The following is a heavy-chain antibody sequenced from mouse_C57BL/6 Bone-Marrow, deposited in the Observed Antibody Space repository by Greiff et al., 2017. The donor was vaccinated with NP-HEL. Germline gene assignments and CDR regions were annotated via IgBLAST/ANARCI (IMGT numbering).Heavy chain of an antibody. CDR1: GFSLTSYG. CDR3: ARASITTVVDYAMDY. CDR2: IWSDGST. V-gene: IGHV2-6*03. D-gene: IGHD1-1*01. Sequence: VKLLESGPGLVAPSQSLSITCTVSGFSLTSYGVHWVRQPPGKGLEWLVVIWSDGSTTYNSALKSRLSISKDNSKSQVFLKMNSLQTDDTAMYYCARASITTVVDYAMDYWGQGTSGTVSS. J-gene: IGHJ4*01.